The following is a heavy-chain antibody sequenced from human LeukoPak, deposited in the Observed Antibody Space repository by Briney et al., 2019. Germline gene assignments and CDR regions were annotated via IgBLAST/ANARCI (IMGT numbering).Heavy chain of an antibody. CDR2: ISSSRSYI. V-gene: IGHV3-21*01. D-gene: IGHD1-14*01. CDR1: GFTFSSYS. Sequence: GGSLRLSCAASGFTFSSYSMNWVRQAPGKGLEWVSFISSSRSYIYYADSVKGRFTISRDNAKNSLYLQMNSLRAEDTAVYYCARDGSARGVTAFDYWGQGTLVTVSS. CDR3: ARDGSARGVTAFDY. J-gene: IGHJ4*02.